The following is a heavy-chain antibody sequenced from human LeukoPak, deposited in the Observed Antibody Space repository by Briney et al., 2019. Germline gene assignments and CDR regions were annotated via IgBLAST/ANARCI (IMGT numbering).Heavy chain of an antibody. CDR2: GST. CDR3: ARDFAYCGGDCYSFYYYYMDV. Sequence: GSTNYNPSLKSRVTMSVDTSKTQFSLKLSSVTAADTAVYYCARDFAYCGGDCYSFYYYYMDVWGKGTTVTVSS. J-gene: IGHJ6*03. V-gene: IGHV4-4*07. D-gene: IGHD2-21*01.